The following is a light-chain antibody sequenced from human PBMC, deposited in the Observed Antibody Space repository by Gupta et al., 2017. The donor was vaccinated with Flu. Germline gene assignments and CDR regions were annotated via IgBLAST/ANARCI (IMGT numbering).Light chain of an antibody. CDR3: QNSDSVPYT. CDR2: GVS. J-gene: IGKJ3*01. V-gene: IGKV1-39*01. CDR1: QNIGNY. Sequence: DIQMTQSPSSVSASVGDRVTITCQSSQNIGNYVNWYQKKPGKAPRLLMFGVSDLFDGVPPRFSGGGLGTNFSLTIATLQPEDFATYFCQNSDSVPYTFGPGSKVEIK.